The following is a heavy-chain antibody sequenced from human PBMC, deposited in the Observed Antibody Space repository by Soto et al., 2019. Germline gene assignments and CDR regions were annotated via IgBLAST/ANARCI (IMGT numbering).Heavy chain of an antibody. J-gene: IGHJ4*02. V-gene: IGHV4-59*11. CDR1: GGSISSHY. CDR2: IYYSGST. Sequence: QVQLQESGPGLVKPSETLSLTCTVSGGSISSHYWTWIRQPPGKGLEYIGYIYYSGSTNYHPSLRSRVXKSXDXCKHHFSLKLSSVTAADTAVYYCARGLASYGSYFDYWGQGTLVTVSS. CDR3: ARGLASYGSYFDY. D-gene: IGHD5-18*01.